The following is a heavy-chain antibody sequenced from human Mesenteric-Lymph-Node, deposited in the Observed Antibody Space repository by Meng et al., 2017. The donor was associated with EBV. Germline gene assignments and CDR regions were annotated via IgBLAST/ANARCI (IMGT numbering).Heavy chain of an antibody. J-gene: IGHJ4*02. Sequence: QVQLVQAGAEVKKPGASVKVSCKASGYTFTANYMHWVRQAPGQGLEWMGIMNPGVGSASYAQKFQDRVTMTRDTSTTTVYMELNSLRSEDTAVYYCARVDCSGGSCYPDYWGQGTLVTVSS. D-gene: IGHD2-15*01. CDR2: MNPGVGSA. V-gene: IGHV1-46*01. CDR1: GYTFTANY. CDR3: ARVDCSGGSCYPDY.